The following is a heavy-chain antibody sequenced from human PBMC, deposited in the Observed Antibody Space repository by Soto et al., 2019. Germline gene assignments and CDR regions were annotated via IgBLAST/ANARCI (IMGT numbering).Heavy chain of an antibody. CDR1: GFTSINHD. V-gene: IGHV3-53*04. Sequence: PVVSLRLSWAAAGFTSINHDSSWVRQAPGKGLEWVSVIYSGGSTYYADSVRGRFTISRHNSKNTLYLQMNSLRAEDTAVYYCGRSLTCCSLGIGVSGKGPMGTVYS. J-gene: IGHJ6*03. CDR3: GRSLTCCSLGIGV. CDR2: IYSGGST. D-gene: IGHD3-10*02.